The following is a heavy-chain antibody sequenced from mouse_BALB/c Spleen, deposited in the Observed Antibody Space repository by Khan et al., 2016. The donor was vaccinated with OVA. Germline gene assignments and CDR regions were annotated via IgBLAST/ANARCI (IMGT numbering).Heavy chain of an antibody. CDR1: GYSITSDYA. CDR2: ISYSGNT. V-gene: IGHV3-2*02. CDR3: ARIQGGDFDY. Sequence: EVQLVESGPGLVKPSQSLSLTCTVTGYSITSDYAWNWIRQFPENKLEWMGYISYSGNTKYNPSLKSRISITRDTSKNQFFLQLNFVTIEDTATYYCARIQGGDFDYWGQGTTLTVSS. D-gene: IGHD3-2*02. J-gene: IGHJ2*01.